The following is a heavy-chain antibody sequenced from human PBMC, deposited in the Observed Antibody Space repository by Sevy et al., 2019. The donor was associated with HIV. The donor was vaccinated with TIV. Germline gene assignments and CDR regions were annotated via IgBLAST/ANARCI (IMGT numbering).Heavy chain of an antibody. V-gene: IGHV3-21*01. CDR1: GFTCSSYGLSSYS. CDR3: ARDRGVGTSSYGMDV. CDR2: ISSSSSYI. Sequence: GGSLRLSCAASGFTCSSYGLSSYSMNWVRQAPGKGLEWVSSISSSSSYIFYADSVKGRFTISRDNAKNSVYLQMNSLRAEDTAVYYCARDRGVGTSSYGMDVWGQGTTVTVSS. J-gene: IGHJ6*02. D-gene: IGHD1-26*01.